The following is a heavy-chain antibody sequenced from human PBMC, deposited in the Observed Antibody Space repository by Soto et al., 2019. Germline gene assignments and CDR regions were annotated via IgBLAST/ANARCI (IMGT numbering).Heavy chain of an antibody. V-gene: IGHV4-61*01. J-gene: IGHJ6*02. CDR2: IYYSGST. CDR1: GGSVSSGSYY. CDR3: ARGESPSMDV. Sequence: PSETLSLTCTVSGGSVSSGSYYWSWIRQPPGKGLEWIGYIYYSGSTNYNPSLKSRATISVDTSKNQFSLKLSSVTAADTAVYYCARGESPSMDVWGQGTTVTVSS.